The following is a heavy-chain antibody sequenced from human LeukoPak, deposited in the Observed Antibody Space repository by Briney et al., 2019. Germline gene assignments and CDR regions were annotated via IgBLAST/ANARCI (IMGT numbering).Heavy chain of an antibody. D-gene: IGHD1-26*01. V-gene: IGHV3-30*02. Sequence: GGSLRLSCAASGFTFSSYGMHWVRQAPGKGLEWVAFIRYDGSNKYYADSVKGRFTISRDNSKNTLYLQMNSLRAEDTAVYYCAKGGATNDAFDIWGQGTMVTVSS. CDR2: IRYDGSNK. J-gene: IGHJ3*02. CDR3: AKGGATNDAFDI. CDR1: GFTFSSYG.